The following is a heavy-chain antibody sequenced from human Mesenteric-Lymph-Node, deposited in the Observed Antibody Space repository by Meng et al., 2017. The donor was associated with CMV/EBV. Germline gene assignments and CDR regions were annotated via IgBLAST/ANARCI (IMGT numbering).Heavy chain of an antibody. J-gene: IGHJ5*02. CDR3: ASNTSSGGWFDP. V-gene: IGHV4-61*01. D-gene: IGHD6-6*01. CDR1: GASVISPFSY. CDR2: IYYIGST. Sequence: VSGASVISPFSYWSWIRQSPGKGLEWIGNIYYIGSTDYHPSFKSRVTISIDTYKNQFSLDLTSVTAADTALYYCASNTSSGGWFDPWGRGTLVTVSS.